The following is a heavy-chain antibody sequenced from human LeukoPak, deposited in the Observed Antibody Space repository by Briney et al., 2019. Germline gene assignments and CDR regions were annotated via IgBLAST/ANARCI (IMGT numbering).Heavy chain of an antibody. V-gene: IGHV4-30-2*01. J-gene: IGHJ5*02. CDR2: IYHSGST. CDR3: ARDQGYCSSTSCPNWFDP. Sequence: SQTLSLTCTVSGVSISSGAYYWTWIRQRPGTSLEWIGYIYHSGSTHYNPSLRSRVSMSIDRSKNQFSLNLSSVTAADTAVYYCARDQGYCSSTSCPNWFDPWGQGTLVTVSS. D-gene: IGHD2-2*01. CDR1: GVSISSGAYY.